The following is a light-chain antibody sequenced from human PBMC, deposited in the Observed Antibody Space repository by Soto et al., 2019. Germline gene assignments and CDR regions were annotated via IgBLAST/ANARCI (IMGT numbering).Light chain of an antibody. V-gene: IGLV1-44*01. Sequence: QSVLTQPPSASGTPGQTVTMSCSGSSSNIGSNPVQWYQQFPGTAPKLLIYRNNQRPSGVPDRFSGSKSGTSASLAISGVQPEDEADYHCATWEDTLYGPVFGGGTKVTVL. CDR2: RNN. J-gene: IGLJ3*02. CDR1: SSNIGSNP. CDR3: ATWEDTLYGPV.